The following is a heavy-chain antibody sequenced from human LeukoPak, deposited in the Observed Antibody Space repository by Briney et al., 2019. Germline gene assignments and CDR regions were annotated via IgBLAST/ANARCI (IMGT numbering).Heavy chain of an antibody. CDR2: IHHSGTT. J-gene: IGHJ6*03. D-gene: IGHD6-19*01. CDR1: GGAISGYY. CDR3: ARGEITMAGTQDYYYYMDV. V-gene: IGHV4-59*12. Sequence: SETLSLTCTVSGGAISGYYWNWIRHPPGKGPEWIGHIHHSGTTTYNPFLQSRVTISLDTPKNQFSLKVSSVTAADTAVYYCARGEITMAGTQDYYYYMDVWGKGTTVTVSS.